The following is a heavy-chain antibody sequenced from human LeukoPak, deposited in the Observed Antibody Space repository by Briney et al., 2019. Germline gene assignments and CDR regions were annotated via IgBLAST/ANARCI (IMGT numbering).Heavy chain of an antibody. Sequence: GSLRLSCAASGFTFSSYGMHWVRQAPGKGLEWVAVISYDGSNKYYADSVMGRFTISRDNSKNTLYLQMNSLRAEDTAVYYCGKGYVGNSILDYWGQGTLVTVSS. J-gene: IGHJ4*02. V-gene: IGHV3-30*18. CDR1: GFTFSSYG. D-gene: IGHD4-23*01. CDR3: GKGYVGNSILDY. CDR2: ISYDGSNK.